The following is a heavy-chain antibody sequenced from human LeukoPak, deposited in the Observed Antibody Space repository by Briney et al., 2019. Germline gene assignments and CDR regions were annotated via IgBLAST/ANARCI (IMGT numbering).Heavy chain of an antibody. Sequence: GGSLRLSCAASGFTFSSYEMNWVRQAPGKGLEWVSYISSSGSTIYYADSVKGRFTISRDNAKNSLYLQMNSLRAEDTAVYYCARLEYYYVSGNYYKLFDYWGQGTLVTVCS. CDR1: GFTFSSYE. CDR3: ARLEYYYVSGNYYKLFDY. J-gene: IGHJ4*02. V-gene: IGHV3-48*03. D-gene: IGHD3-10*01. CDR2: ISSSGSTI.